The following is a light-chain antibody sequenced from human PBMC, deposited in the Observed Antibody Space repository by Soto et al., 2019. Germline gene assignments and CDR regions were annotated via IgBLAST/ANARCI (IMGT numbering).Light chain of an antibody. J-gene: IGKJ4*01. V-gene: IGKV4-1*01. CDR2: WAS. CDR1: RSVLYNSNNKNY. CDR3: QQYYSTPLT. Sequence: DIVMTQSPDSLAVSLGERATINCKSSRSVLYNSNNKNYLAWYQQKPGQPPKLLIYWASSRESGVPDRFSGSGSGTDFTLTISSLQSEDVAVYYCQQYYSTPLTFGGGTKVDIK.